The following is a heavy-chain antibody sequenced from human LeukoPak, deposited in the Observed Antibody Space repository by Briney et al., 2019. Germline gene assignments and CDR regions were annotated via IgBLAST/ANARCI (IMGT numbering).Heavy chain of an antibody. Sequence: GGSLRLSCVVSGLRFRNYGMQWVRQAPGKGLEWVAVISSDGSIKVYADSVKGRFTLSRDNSINTVDLRMNSLRAEDTAVYYCVKEYHSRGFGAYFDYWGQGTLVTVSS. D-gene: IGHD3-3*01. J-gene: IGHJ4*02. CDR3: VKEYHSRGFGAYFDY. CDR1: GLRFRNYG. V-gene: IGHV3-30*18. CDR2: ISSDGSIK.